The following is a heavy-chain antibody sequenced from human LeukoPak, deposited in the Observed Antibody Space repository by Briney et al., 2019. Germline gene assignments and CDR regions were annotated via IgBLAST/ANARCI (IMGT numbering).Heavy chain of an antibody. CDR3: ATLSGGTAMVSRSSAFDI. J-gene: IGHJ3*02. CDR2: INPSGGST. Sequence: ASVKVSCKASGYTFTSYYMHWVRQAPGQGLEWMGIINPSGGSTSYAQKFQGGVTMTRDMSTSTVYMELSSLRSEDTAVYYCATLSGGTAMVSRSSAFDIWGQGTMVTVSS. V-gene: IGHV1-46*01. D-gene: IGHD5-18*01. CDR1: GYTFTSYY.